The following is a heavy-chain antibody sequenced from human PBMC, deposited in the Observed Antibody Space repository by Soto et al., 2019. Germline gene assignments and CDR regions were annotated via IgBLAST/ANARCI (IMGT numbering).Heavy chain of an antibody. CDR3: ARGRYYYGSGSYLY. CDR2: INHSGST. CDR1: GGSFSGYY. D-gene: IGHD3-10*01. V-gene: IGHV4-34*01. J-gene: IGHJ4*02. Sequence: SETLSLTCAVYGGSFSGYYWSWIRQPPGKGLEWIGEINHSGSTNYNPSLKSRVTMSVDTSKNQFSLKLSSVTAADTAVYYCARGRYYYGSGSYLYWGQGTLVTVSS.